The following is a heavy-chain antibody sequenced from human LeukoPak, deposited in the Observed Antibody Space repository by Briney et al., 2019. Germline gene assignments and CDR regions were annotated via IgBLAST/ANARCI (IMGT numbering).Heavy chain of an antibody. V-gene: IGHV3-33*01. CDR3: ARGISSGSYIGS. CDR2: IWYDGSNT. Sequence: GGSLRLSCAASGFSFSGYGMHWVRQAPGKGLDWVAVIWYDGSNTYYADSVKGRFTISRDNSKNTLYLQMNSLTAEDTAVYFCARGISSGSYIGSWGQGSLVTVSS. CDR1: GFSFSGYG. D-gene: IGHD3-10*01. J-gene: IGHJ4*02.